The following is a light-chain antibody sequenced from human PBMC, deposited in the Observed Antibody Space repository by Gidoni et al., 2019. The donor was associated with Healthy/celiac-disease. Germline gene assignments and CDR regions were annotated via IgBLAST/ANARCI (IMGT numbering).Light chain of an antibody. J-gene: IGKJ4*01. CDR1: QSISSY. V-gene: IGKV1-39*01. CDR3: QQSYSTLPLT. CDR2: AAS. Sequence: DIQMTQSPSSLSASVGDRVTITCRASQSISSYLNWYHQKPGKAPKLLIYAASSLQSGVPSRFSGSGSGTDFTLTISSLQPEDFATYYCQQSYSTLPLTFGGGTKVEIK.